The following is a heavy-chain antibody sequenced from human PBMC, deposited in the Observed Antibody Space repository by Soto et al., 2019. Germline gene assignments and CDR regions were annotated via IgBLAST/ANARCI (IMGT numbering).Heavy chain of an antibody. CDR3: ASQASPYYYYGMDV. Sequence: LSLTCTVSGGSISSSSYYWGWIRQPPGKGLEWIGSIYYSGSTYYNPSLKSRVTISVDTSKNQFSLKLSSVTAADTAVYYCASQASPYYYYGMDVWGQGTTVTVSS. CDR2: IYYSGST. V-gene: IGHV4-39*01. J-gene: IGHJ6*02. CDR1: GGSISSSSYY.